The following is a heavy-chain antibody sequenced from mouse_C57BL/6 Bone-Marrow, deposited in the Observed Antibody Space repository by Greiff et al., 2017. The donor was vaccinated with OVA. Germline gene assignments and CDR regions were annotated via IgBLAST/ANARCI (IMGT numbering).Heavy chain of an antibody. CDR1: GFTFNTYA. D-gene: IGHD2-5*01. CDR3: VREASSYYSNSYYFDY. J-gene: IGHJ2*01. CDR2: LRSKSSNYAT. V-gene: IGHV10-3*01. Sequence: EVQVVESGGGLVQPKGSLKLSCAASGFTFNTYAMHWVRQAPGKGLEWVARLRSKSSNYATYYADSVKDRFTISRDDSQSMLYLQMHNLKTEDTAMYYCVREASSYYSNSYYFDYWGQGTTLTVAS.